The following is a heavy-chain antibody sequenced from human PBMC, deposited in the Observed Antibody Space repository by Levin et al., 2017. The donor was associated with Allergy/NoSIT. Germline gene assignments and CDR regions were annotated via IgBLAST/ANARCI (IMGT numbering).Heavy chain of an antibody. CDR2: IWYDGSNK. Sequence: GESLKISCAASGFTFSSYGMHWVRQAPGKGLEWVAVIWYDGSNKYYADSVKGRFTISRDNSKNTLYLQMNSLRAEDTAVYYCARDPYYCSGGSCYSEVPDYWGQGTLVTVSS. CDR1: GFTFSSYG. CDR3: ARDPYYCSGGSCYSEVPDY. V-gene: IGHV3-33*01. D-gene: IGHD2-15*01. J-gene: IGHJ4*02.